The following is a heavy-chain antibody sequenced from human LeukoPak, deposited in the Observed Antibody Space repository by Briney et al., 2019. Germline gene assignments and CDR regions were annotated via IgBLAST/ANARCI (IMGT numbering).Heavy chain of an antibody. V-gene: IGHV3-23*01. J-gene: IGHJ4*02. D-gene: IGHD1-26*01. CDR2: ISGPGGST. Sequence: GGSLRLSCAASGFTFSSYAMSWVRQAPVKGREWVSAISGPGGSTYYADSVKGRFTISRDNSKNTLYLQMNSLRAEDTAVYYCAKDLGGGADYWGQGTLVTVSS. CDR3: AKDLGGGADY. CDR1: GFTFSSYA.